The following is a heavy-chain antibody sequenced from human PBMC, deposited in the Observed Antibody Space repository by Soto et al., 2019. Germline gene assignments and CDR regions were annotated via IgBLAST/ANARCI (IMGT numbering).Heavy chain of an antibody. CDR3: ARVGDGYYFDY. J-gene: IGHJ4*02. D-gene: IGHD3-16*01. CDR1: GFTFSSYA. V-gene: IGHV3-64*01. CDR2: ISSNGGST. Sequence: GGSLRLSCAASGFTFSSYAMHWVRQAPGKGLEYVSAISSNGGSTYYANSVKGRFTISRDNSKNTLYLQMGSLRAEDMAVYYCARVGDGYYFDYWGQGTLVTVSS.